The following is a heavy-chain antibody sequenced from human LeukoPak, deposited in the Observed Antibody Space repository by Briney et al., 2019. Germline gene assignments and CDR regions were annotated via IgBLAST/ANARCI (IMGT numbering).Heavy chain of an antibody. CDR2: IYYSGST. Sequence: SETLSLTCTVSGGSVSSGSYYWSWLRQPPGKGLEWIGYIYYSGSTNYNPSLKSRVTISVDTSKNQFSLKLSSVTAADTAVYYCARGDDYVWGSYRYAFDIWGQGTMVTVSS. D-gene: IGHD3-16*02. CDR1: GGSVSSGSYY. J-gene: IGHJ3*02. CDR3: ARGDDYVWGSYRYAFDI. V-gene: IGHV4-61*01.